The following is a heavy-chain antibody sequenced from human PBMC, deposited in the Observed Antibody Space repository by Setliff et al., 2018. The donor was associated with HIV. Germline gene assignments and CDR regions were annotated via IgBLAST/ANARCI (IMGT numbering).Heavy chain of an antibody. J-gene: IGHJ4*02. CDR3: ARHGGY. Sequence: GESLKISCKTSGYNFRMYWIAWVRQMPGKGLEWMGIIYPGDSDTRYSPSFQGQVTISADESTDTAYLQWSSLKASDTAIYYCARHGGYWGQGTLVTISS. CDR1: GYNFRMYW. D-gene: IGHD3-16*01. CDR2: IYPGDSDT. V-gene: IGHV5-51*01.